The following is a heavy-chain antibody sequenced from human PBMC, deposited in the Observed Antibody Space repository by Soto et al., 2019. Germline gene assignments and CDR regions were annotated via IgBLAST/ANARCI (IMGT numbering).Heavy chain of an antibody. CDR1: GFSLSTSGVG. D-gene: IGHD3-10*01. Sequence: QITLKESGPTLVKPTQTLTLTCTFSGFSLSTSGVGVGWIRQPPGKALEWLALIYWNDDNRYNPSLKSRLTIPKDASTNQVVLAMANMDPVDPGTYYCANRGGFGEFLYWGQGTLVTVSS. J-gene: IGHJ4*02. CDR3: ANRGGFGEFLY. CDR2: IYWNDDN. V-gene: IGHV2-5*01.